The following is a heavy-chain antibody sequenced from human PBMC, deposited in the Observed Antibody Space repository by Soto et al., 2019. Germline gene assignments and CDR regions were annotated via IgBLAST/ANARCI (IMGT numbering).Heavy chain of an antibody. Sequence: QLLESGGASVQPGGSLRLSCVASGFTFKAYAMGWVRQAPGWGLEWVSSITATNGNTYYADSVRGCFTISRDNSRISLFFQMNGLTPEDSALYYCAKDEGTSSTVFDYWGQGTRVTVPS. CDR3: AKDEGTSSTVFDY. CDR2: ITATNGNT. J-gene: IGHJ4*02. CDR1: GFTFKAYA. D-gene: IGHD4-4*01. V-gene: IGHV3-23*01.